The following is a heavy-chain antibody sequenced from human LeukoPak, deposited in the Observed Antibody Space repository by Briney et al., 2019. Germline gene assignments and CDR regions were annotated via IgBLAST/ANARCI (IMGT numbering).Heavy chain of an antibody. CDR1: GFTVSSNY. V-gene: IGHV3-53*01. D-gene: IGHD2-15*01. J-gene: IGHJ4*02. Sequence: GGSLRLSCAASGFTVSSNYMSWVRQAPGKGLEWVSVIYSGGSTYYADSVKGRFTISRDNSKNTLYLQMNSLRAEDTAVYYCARDDDCSGGSCYGDYWGQGTLVTVSS. CDR2: IYSGGST. CDR3: ARDDDCSGGSCYGDY.